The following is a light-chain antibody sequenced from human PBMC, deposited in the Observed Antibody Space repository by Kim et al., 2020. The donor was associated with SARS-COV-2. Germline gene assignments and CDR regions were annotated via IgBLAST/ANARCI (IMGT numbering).Light chain of an antibody. CDR2: YDS. J-gene: IGLJ3*02. CDR3: QVWDNTGDQPV. V-gene: IGLV3-21*04. CDR1: NIGTYS. Sequence: SYELTQPPSVSVAPGKTARMTCGGNNIGTYSVHWYQQKPGQAPVLVISYDSDRPSGIPERFSGSNSGSRATLSISRVEAGDEADYYCQVWDNTGDQPVFGGGTKLTVL.